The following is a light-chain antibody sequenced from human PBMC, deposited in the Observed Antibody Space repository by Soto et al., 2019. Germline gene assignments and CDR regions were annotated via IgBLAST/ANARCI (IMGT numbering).Light chain of an antibody. CDR3: QQYGSSPRT. Sequence: EMVLTQSPGTPSLSPGERATLSCRASQSVSSSYLAWYQQKPGQAPRLLLYGASNRATGIPDRFSGSGSGTDFALTISRLEPEEFAVDYCQQYGSSPRTFGQGTKVDI. V-gene: IGKV3-20*01. CDR2: GAS. J-gene: IGKJ1*01. CDR1: QSVSSSY.